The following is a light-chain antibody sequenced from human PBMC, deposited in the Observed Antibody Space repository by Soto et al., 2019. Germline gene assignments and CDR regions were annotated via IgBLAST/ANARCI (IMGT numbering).Light chain of an antibody. CDR2: GAS. CDR3: QQYTGPPTT. V-gene: IGKV3-20*01. Sequence: EIVMTQSPATLSVSPGERATLSCRAIQSVSSNYLAWCQQRPGQAPRLLIYGASTRAAGIPDRFSGSGSGTDFTLTITRLEPEDSAVYFCQQYTGPPTTFGQGTRLEI. J-gene: IGKJ5*01. CDR1: QSVSSNY.